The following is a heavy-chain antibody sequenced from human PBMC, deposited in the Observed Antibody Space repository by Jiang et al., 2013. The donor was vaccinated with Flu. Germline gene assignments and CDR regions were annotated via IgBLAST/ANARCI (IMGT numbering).Heavy chain of an antibody. V-gene: IGHV1-8*01. Sequence: TSYDINWVRQATGQGLEWMGWMNPNSGNTGYAQKFQGRVTMTRNTSISTAYMELSSLRSEDTAVYYCARGRSWFDPWGQGTLVTVSS. CDR2: MNPNSGNT. J-gene: IGHJ5*02. CDR1: TSYD. CDR3: ARGRSWFDP.